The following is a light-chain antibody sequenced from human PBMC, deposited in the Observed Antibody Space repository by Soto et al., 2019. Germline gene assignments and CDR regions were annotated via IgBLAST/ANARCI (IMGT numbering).Light chain of an antibody. CDR1: QTIRRY. Sequence: HMTHLSSSLSASVGCRFTITCRTSQTIRRYLNWYQQKPGKAPKLLIYAASNLQSGVPSRFSGSGSGTEFTLTISSLQPEDFETYYCHQSYTKPWTFGQGTKVDIK. V-gene: IGKV1-39*01. CDR2: AAS. CDR3: HQSYTKPWT. J-gene: IGKJ1*01.